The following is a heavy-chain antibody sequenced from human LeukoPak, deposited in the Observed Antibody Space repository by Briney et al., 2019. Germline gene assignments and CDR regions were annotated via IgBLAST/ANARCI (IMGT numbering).Heavy chain of an antibody. Sequence: SVKVSCKASGFIFTSSAMQWVRQARGQRLEWIGWIAVGSGNTNYAQKFQERVTITRDMSTSTAYMELSSLRSEDTAVYYCAAGSYYDSSGYDAFDIWGQGTMVTVSS. V-gene: IGHV1-58*02. CDR3: AAGSYYDSSGYDAFDI. D-gene: IGHD3-22*01. CDR2: IAVGSGNT. J-gene: IGHJ3*02. CDR1: GFIFTSSA.